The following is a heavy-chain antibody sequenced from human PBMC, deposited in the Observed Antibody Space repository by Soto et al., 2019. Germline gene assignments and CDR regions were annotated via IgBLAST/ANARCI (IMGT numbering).Heavy chain of an antibody. V-gene: IGHV3-48*03. CDR2: ITSTGSTR. Sequence: EVQLVESGGGLVQPGGSLRLSCAASGFTFSSYEMNWVRQAPGKGLEWVSDITSTGSTRYYADSVKGRFTISRDNAKNSLYLQMNSLRAEDTAVYYCARDSCDFWSGYCPYWYFDLWGRGTLVTVSS. D-gene: IGHD3-3*01. J-gene: IGHJ2*01. CDR3: ARDSCDFWSGYCPYWYFDL. CDR1: GFTFSSYE.